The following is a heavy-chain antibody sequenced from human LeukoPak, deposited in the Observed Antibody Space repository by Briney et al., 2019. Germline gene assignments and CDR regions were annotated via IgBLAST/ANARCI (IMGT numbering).Heavy chain of an antibody. CDR2: IIPIFGTA. CDR1: GGTFSSYA. Sequence: ASVKVSCKASGGTFSSYAISWVRQAPGQGLEWMGRIIPIFGTANYAQKFQGRVTITTDESTSTAYMELSSLRSEDTAVYYCAGDEVDYYDSSGFDYWGQGTLVTVSS. CDR3: AGDEVDYYDSSGFDY. J-gene: IGHJ4*02. D-gene: IGHD3-22*01. V-gene: IGHV1-69*05.